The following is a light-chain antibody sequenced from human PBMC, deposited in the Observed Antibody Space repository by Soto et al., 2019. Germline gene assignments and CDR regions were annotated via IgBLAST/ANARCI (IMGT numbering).Light chain of an antibody. J-gene: IGLJ1*01. Sequence: QSALTQPPSASGSPGQSVTISCTGTGNDVGVYNYVSWYQQHPGEAPKLMIYEVSKRPSGVPDRFSGSKSGNTASLTVSGLQAEDEADYYCSSYADTLYVFGAGTKLTVL. CDR1: GNDVGVYNY. CDR2: EVS. CDR3: SSYADTLYV. V-gene: IGLV2-8*01.